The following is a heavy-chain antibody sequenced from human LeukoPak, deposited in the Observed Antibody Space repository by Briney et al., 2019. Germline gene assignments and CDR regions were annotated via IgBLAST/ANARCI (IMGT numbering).Heavy chain of an antibody. CDR1: GYSFTSYR. D-gene: IGHD6-13*01. J-gene: IGHJ4*02. Sequence: GESLKISCKGSGYSFTSYRIGWVRQMPGKGLEWMGIIHPGDSETRYSPSFQGQVSISADKSITTAYLQWSSLKASDTAMYYCARQSRVSGSWYIIDYWGQGTLVTVSS. CDR3: ARQSRVSGSWYIIDY. CDR2: IHPGDSET. V-gene: IGHV5-51*01.